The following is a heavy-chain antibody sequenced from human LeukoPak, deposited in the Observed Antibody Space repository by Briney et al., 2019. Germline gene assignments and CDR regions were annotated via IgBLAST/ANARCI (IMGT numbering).Heavy chain of an antibody. V-gene: IGHV3-48*01. CDR3: ARSLPEYQLPGHFDY. D-gene: IGHD2-2*01. CDR1: GFTFSSYS. Sequence: GGSLRLSCEASGFTFSSYSMNWVRQAPGKGLEWVSYISSSSTSIYYADSVKGRFTISRDNSKNTLYLQMNSLRAEDTAVYYCARSLPEYQLPGHFDYWGQGTLVTVSS. J-gene: IGHJ4*02. CDR2: ISSSSTSI.